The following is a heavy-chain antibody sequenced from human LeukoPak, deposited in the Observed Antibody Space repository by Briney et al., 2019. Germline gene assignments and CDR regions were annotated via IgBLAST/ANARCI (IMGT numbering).Heavy chain of an antibody. J-gene: IGHJ3*02. V-gene: IGHV3-11*01. CDR3: ARGGPIGGDCYPLTCDAFDT. CDR2: ISSSGSTI. D-gene: IGHD2-21*02. CDR1: GFTFSDYY. Sequence: GGSLRLSCAASGFTFSDYYMSWIRQAPGKGLEWVSYISSSGSTIYYADSVKGRFTISRDNAKNSLYLQMNSLRAEDTAVYYCARGGPIGGDCYPLTCDAFDTWGQGTMVTVSS.